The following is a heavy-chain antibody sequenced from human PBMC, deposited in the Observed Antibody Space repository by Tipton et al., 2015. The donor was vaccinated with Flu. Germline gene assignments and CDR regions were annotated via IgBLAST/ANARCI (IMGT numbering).Heavy chain of an antibody. J-gene: IGHJ4*02. CDR3: ARLSYYDVDLKNFYFDY. CDR2: IHYSGTA. CDR1: GGSISHYY. V-gene: IGHV4-59*04. Sequence: TLSLTCTVSGGSISHYYWSWIRQSPGKGLEWIGGIHYSGTAYYNPSLKSRVTMSVDTSRNQFSLKVTSVTAADTAVYYCARLSYYDVDLKNFYFDYWGQGALVTVSS. D-gene: IGHD3-10*02.